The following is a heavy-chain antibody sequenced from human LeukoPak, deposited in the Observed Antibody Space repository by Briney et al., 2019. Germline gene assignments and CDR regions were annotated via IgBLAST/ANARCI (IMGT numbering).Heavy chain of an antibody. CDR3: ARGYYYGSGSYPLLDY. J-gene: IGHJ4*02. Sequence: GGSLRLSCAASGFTFSTFAMIWVRHAPGKGLEWVSAISGSGGSTYYADSVKGRFTISRDNSKNTLYLQMNSLRAEDTAVYYCARGYYYGSGSYPLLDYWGQGTLVTVSS. D-gene: IGHD3-10*01. CDR1: GFTFSTFA. CDR2: ISGSGGST. V-gene: IGHV3-23*01.